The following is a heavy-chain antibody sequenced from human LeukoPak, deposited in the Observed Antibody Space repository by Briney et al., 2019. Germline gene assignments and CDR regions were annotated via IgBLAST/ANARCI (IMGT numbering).Heavy chain of an antibody. Sequence: GGSLRPSRAASGFTFSSYWMSWVRQAPGKGLEWVANIKQDGSEKYYVDSVKGRFTISRDNAKNSLYLQMNSLRAEDTAVYYCARDDCSSISCYHNWFDPWGQGTLVTVSS. J-gene: IGHJ5*02. D-gene: IGHD2-2*01. V-gene: IGHV3-7*01. CDR2: IKQDGSEK. CDR1: GFTFSSYW. CDR3: ARDDCSSISCYHNWFDP.